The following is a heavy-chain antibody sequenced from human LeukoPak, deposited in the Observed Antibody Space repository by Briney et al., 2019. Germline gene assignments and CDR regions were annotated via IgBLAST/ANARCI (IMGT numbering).Heavy chain of an antibody. V-gene: IGHV3-21*05. CDR2: ISSRSSDT. CDR3: TRVGSSGSVDY. J-gene: IGHJ4*02. Sequence: GGSLRLSCAASGFTFRSYAMSWVRQAPGKGLEWVSYISSRSSDTNYADSVKGRFTISRDNAKNSLYLQMNSLRAEDTAVYYCTRVGSSGSVDYWGQGTLVTVSS. D-gene: IGHD1-1*01. CDR1: GFTFRSYA.